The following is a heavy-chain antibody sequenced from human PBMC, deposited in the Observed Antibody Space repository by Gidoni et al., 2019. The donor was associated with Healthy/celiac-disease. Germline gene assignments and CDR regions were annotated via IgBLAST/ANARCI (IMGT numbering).Heavy chain of an antibody. CDR2: ISYDGSNK. V-gene: IGHV3-30-3*01. Sequence: QVQRVEAGGGGVEPRRSRRLTCEASRFTSSSHDMNWVRQAPGKGLEWVAVISYDGSNKYYADSVQGRFTISRDNSKNTLYLQINSLRADDTAVYYCARDRIRIQLWLRHPGFLFDYWGQGTLVTVSS. J-gene: IGHJ4*02. D-gene: IGHD5-18*01. CDR1: RFTSSSHD. CDR3: ARDRIRIQLWLRHPGFLFDY.